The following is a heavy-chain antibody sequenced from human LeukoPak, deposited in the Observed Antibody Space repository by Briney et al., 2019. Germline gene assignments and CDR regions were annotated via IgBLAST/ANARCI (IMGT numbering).Heavy chain of an antibody. CDR1: GFTFSSYA. J-gene: IGHJ4*02. D-gene: IGHD2-2*01. CDR2: ISGSGGST. V-gene: IGHV3-23*01. CDR3: AKAGCTSTTCYANC. Sequence: AGGSLRLSCAASGFTFSSYAMSWVRQAPGKGLEWVSSISGSGGSTYYADSVKGRFTISRDNSNNPLYLQMNSLRAEDTAVYYCAKAGCTSTTCYANCWGQGTLVSVSS.